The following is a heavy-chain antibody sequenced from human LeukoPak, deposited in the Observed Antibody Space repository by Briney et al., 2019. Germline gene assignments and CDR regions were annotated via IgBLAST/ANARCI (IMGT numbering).Heavy chain of an antibody. CDR1: GGSISSSNW. Sequence: PSETLSLTCAVSGGSISSSNWWSWIRQPPGKGLEWIGEINDSGNINYNPSLKSRVTISVDTSKNQFSLRLRSVTAADTAVYYCARHGGDYCSGGRCPYYYYYMDVWGNGTTVTISS. V-gene: IGHV4-4*02. D-gene: IGHD2-15*01. CDR2: INDSGNI. J-gene: IGHJ6*03. CDR3: ARHGGDYCSGGRCPYYYYYMDV.